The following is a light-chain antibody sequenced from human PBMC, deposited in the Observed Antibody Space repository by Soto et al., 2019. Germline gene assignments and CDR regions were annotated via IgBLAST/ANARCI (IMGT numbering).Light chain of an antibody. Sequence: EIVMTQSPATLSASPGERATLSCRASQSVSSNLAWYQQKPGQAPRLLIYGASTRATGIPARFSGSGSGTEFTLTISSLQSEDFAVYYCQQYNNWPPGTFGQGTKVEIK. CDR1: QSVSSN. J-gene: IGKJ1*01. CDR2: GAS. CDR3: QQYNNWPPGT. V-gene: IGKV3-15*01.